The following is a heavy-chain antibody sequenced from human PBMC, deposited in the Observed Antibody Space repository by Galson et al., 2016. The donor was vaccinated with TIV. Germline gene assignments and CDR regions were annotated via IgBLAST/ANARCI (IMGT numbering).Heavy chain of an antibody. CDR1: GYRFPNYW. CDR2: IYPGDSDT. CDR3: ARHGGGGNNFGLSFDS. J-gene: IGHJ4*02. Sequence: QSGAEVKKPGESLKISCQGSGYRFPNYWIGWVRQMPGKGLEWMGIIYPGDSDTRYMPSFEGQVPFSADKSTSTAYLHGSSLKAPDTAIYYCARHGGGGNNFGLSFDSWGQGALVTVSS. D-gene: IGHD5-18*01. V-gene: IGHV5-51*01.